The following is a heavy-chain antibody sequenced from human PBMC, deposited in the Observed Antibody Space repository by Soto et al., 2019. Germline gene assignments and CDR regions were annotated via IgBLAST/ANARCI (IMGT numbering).Heavy chain of an antibody. CDR1: GGTFSSYA. J-gene: IGHJ4*02. CDR2: TIPIFGTA. D-gene: IGHD1-7*01. Sequence: QVQLVQSGAEVKKPGSSVKVSCKASGGTFSSYAISWVRQAPGQGLEWMGGTIPIFGTANYAQKFQGRVTITADESTSTAYMELSSLRSEDTAVYYCARVGTTPDDERCYYFDYWGQGTLVTVSS. CDR3: ARVGTTPDDERCYYFDY. V-gene: IGHV1-69*01.